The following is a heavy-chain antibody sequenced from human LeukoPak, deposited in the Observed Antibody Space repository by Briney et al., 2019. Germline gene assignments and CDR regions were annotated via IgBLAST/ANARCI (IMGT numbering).Heavy chain of an antibody. CDR2: IWYDGSNK. CDR1: GFTFSGYG. D-gene: IGHD2-2*01. J-gene: IGHJ6*02. Sequence: GGSLRLSCAASGFTFSGYGMHWVRQAPGKGLEWVAVIWYDGSNKYYADSVKGRFTISRDNSKNTLYLQMNSLRAEDTAVYYCARGPRVVPAAFDHYGMDVWGQGTTVTVSS. CDR3: ARGPRVVPAAFDHYGMDV. V-gene: IGHV3-33*01.